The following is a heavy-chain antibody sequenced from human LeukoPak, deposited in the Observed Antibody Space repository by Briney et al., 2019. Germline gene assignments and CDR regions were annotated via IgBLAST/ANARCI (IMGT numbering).Heavy chain of an antibody. V-gene: IGHV4-34*01. J-gene: IGHJ4*02. D-gene: IGHD3-22*01. CDR3: ARGEGYYDSSGYSYYFDY. CDR1: GGSFSGYY. Sequence: SETLSLTCAVYGGSFSGYYWSWLRQPPGKGLEWLGEINHSGSTNYNPSLKSRVTMSVDTSKNQFSLKLSSVTAADTAVYYCARGEGYYDSSGYSYYFDYWGQGTLVTVSS. CDR2: INHSGST.